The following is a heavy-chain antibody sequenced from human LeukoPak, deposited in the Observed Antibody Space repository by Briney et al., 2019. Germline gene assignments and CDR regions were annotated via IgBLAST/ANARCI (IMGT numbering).Heavy chain of an antibody. D-gene: IGHD3-10*01. V-gene: IGHV3-23*01. Sequence: GGSLRLSCAASEFVFSDYYMSWVRQAPGKGLDWVATISDSGDNTYYADSVEGRFTISRDNSKNTLYLQMNSLRDEDTAIYYCAKVPYSDYGSGRPPFMDVWGQGTTVAISS. CDR1: EFVFSDYY. J-gene: IGHJ6*02. CDR2: ISDSGDNT. CDR3: AKVPYSDYGSGRPPFMDV.